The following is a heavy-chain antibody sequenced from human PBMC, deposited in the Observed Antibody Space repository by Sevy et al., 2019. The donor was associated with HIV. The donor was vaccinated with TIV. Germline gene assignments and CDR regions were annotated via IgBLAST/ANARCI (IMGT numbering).Heavy chain of an antibody. Sequence: SETLSLTCTVSGASISNGSYYWSWIRQRPGKGLEWIGHIYYSGYTYYNPSLKSRITISIDTSKNQLSVKVNSVTAADTAVYYCARGLRPDWYFDLWGRGTLVTVYS. V-gene: IGHV4-31*03. CDR2: IYYSGYT. CDR1: GASISNGSYY. J-gene: IGHJ2*01. CDR3: ARGLRPDWYFDL. D-gene: IGHD3-16*01.